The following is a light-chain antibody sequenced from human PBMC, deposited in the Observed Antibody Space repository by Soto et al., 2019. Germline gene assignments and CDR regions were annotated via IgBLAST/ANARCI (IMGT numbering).Light chain of an antibody. Sequence: QSALTQPASVSGSPGQSITISCTATTSDVGGFDSVSWYQQHPGTAPRVIIYEVSNRPSGVSYRFSGSKSANTASLTISGLQADDEADYYCSSYTTSNTWLFGGGTQLTV. CDR2: EVS. V-gene: IGLV2-14*01. CDR3: SSYTTSNTWL. CDR1: TSDVGGFDS. J-gene: IGLJ3*02.